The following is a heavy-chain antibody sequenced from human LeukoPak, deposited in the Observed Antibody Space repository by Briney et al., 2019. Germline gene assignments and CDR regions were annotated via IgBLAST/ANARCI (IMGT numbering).Heavy chain of an antibody. CDR3: ARDPGSGYEEHFDY. CDR1: GFIFSDYY. V-gene: IGHV3-11*01. D-gene: IGHD5-12*01. J-gene: IGHJ4*02. CDR2: ISSSGSTM. Sequence: GLSLILSCAASGFIFSDYYLSWILQAPGKGLLRFFYISSSGSTMYYTDSVKGRFTISSDNAKDSLYLQMNSLRADDTAVYYCARDPGSGYEEHFDYWGQGTLVAVSS.